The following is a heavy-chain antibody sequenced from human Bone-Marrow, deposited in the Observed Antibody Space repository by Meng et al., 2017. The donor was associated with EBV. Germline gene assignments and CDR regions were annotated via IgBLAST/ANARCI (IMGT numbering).Heavy chain of an antibody. Sequence: QVQVGQSGAEVKKPGSSVKVACKTSGGHFNSDAVSWVRQAPGQGLEWMGGLIPMVGAPHYAQKFQGRVTIIADESTSTHSMELNSLRSEDTAMYYCASESGRGFTPDYWGQGTLVTVSS. D-gene: IGHD3-10*01. CDR2: LIPMVGAP. V-gene: IGHV1-69*01. CDR3: ASESGRGFTPDY. J-gene: IGHJ4*02. CDR1: GGHFNSDA.